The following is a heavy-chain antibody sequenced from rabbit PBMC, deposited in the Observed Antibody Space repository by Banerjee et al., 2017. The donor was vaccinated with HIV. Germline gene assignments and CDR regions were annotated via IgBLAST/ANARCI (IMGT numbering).Heavy chain of an antibody. CDR3: ARDLAAVTGWNFGL. CDR2: IDTNTGKT. D-gene: IGHD7-1*01. J-gene: IGHJ4*01. V-gene: IGHV1S40*01. Sequence: QSLEESGGDLVKPGASLTLTCTASGFSFSSYYYMYWVRQAPGKGLEWIGFIDTNTGKTFYASWAKGRFTISKTSSTTVTLQMTSLTAADTATYFCARDLAAVTGWNFGLWGPGTL. CDR1: GFSFSSYYY.